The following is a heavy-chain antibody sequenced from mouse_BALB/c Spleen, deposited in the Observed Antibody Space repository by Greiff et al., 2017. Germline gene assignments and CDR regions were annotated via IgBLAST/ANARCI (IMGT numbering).Heavy chain of an antibody. CDR3: TRAGNYHYAMDY. D-gene: IGHD2-1*01. CDR1: GYTFTSYW. J-gene: IGHJ4*01. CDR2: IYPGSGST. Sequence: LQQPGSELVRPGSSVKLSCKASGYTFTSYWMHWVKQRPGQGLEWIGNIYPGSGSTNYDEKFKSKATLTVDTSSSTAYMQLSSLTSEDSAVYYCTRAGNYHYAMDYWGQGTSVTVSS. V-gene: IGHV1S22*01.